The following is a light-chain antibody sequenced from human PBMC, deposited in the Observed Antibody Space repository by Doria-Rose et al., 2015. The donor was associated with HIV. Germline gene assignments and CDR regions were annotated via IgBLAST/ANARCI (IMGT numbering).Light chain of an antibody. Sequence: DIRLTQSPSTLSASVGDRVTITCRASQSISNWLAWYQQKPGQAPKLLIYKASTLQSGFPSRFRGSGSGTEFTLTINSLQPDDFATYYCQHFDKYFSWTFGHGTKVDIK. J-gene: IGKJ1*01. CDR2: KAS. CDR3: QHFDKYFSWT. V-gene: IGKV1-5*03. CDR1: QSISNW.